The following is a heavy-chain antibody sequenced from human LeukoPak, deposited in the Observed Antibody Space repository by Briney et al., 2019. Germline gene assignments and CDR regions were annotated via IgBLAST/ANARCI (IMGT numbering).Heavy chain of an antibody. CDR3: ARYRVDRSSSWSFDY. J-gene: IGHJ4*02. D-gene: IGHD6-13*01. CDR1: GYTFTSYG. V-gene: IGHV1-18*01. Sequence: ASVKVSCKASGYTFTSYGISWVRQAPGQGLELMGCISAYNGNTNYAQKLQGRVTMTTDTSTSTAYMELRSLRSDDTAVYYCARYRVDRSSSWSFDYWGQGTLVTVSS. CDR2: ISAYNGNT.